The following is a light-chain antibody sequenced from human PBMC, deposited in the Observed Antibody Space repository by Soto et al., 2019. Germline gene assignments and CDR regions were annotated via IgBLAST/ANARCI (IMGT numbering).Light chain of an antibody. CDR3: YSYTTSSTYV. CDR1: SSDVGGYNY. CDR2: HVS. Sequence: SELTQPASVSGSPRQSLPISCTGTSSDVGGYNYVSWYQQHPAKVPKLMIYHVSNRPSGVSDRFSGSKSGNTASLTISGLQAEDEADYYCYSYTTSSTYVFGTGTKVTVL. J-gene: IGLJ1*01. V-gene: IGLV2-14*01.